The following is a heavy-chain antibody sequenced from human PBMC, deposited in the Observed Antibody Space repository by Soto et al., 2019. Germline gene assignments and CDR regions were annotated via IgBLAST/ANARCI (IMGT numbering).Heavy chain of an antibody. D-gene: IGHD1-26*01. Sequence: QVQLVESGGGVVQPGRSLRLSCAASGFTFSSYAMHWVRQAPGKGLEWVAVISYDGSNKYYADSVKGRFTISRDNSKNTLYLQMNSLRAEDTAVYYCARDESRSYSLDYWGQGTLVTVSS. CDR2: ISYDGSNK. V-gene: IGHV3-30-3*01. CDR1: GFTFSSYA. J-gene: IGHJ4*02. CDR3: ARDESRSYSLDY.